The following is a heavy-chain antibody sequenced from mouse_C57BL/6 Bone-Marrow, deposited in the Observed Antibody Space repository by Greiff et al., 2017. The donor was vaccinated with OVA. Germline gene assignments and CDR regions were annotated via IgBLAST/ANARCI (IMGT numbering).Heavy chain of an antibody. D-gene: IGHD1-1*01. CDR2: IYPRSGNT. Sequence: LVESGAELARPGASVKLSCKASGYTFTSYGISWVKQRTGQGLEWIGEIYPRSGNTYYNEKFKGKATLTADKSSSTAYMELRSLTSEDSAVYFCARYYYGSSYGFAYWGQGTLVTVSA. V-gene: IGHV1-81*01. CDR1: GYTFTSYG. J-gene: IGHJ3*01. CDR3: ARYYYGSSYGFAY.